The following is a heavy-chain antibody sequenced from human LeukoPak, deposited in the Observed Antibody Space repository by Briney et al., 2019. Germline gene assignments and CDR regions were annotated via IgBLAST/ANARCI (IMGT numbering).Heavy chain of an antibody. CDR1: NYTFTAYG. Sequence: ASVKVSCKTFNYTFTAYGINWVRQAPGQGLEWMGWIRSDNGKTNYAQKLQGRVTLTTDTTTSTAYMELRSLRSDDTAIYYCARGLRTMVRGVISGAFDIWGQGTMVTVSS. V-gene: IGHV1-18*01. CDR2: IRSDNGKT. CDR3: ARGLRTMVRGVISGAFDI. J-gene: IGHJ3*02. D-gene: IGHD3-10*01.